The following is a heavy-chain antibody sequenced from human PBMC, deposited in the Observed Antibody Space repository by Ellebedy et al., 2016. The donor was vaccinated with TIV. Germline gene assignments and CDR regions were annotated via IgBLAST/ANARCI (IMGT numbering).Heavy chain of an antibody. D-gene: IGHD6-13*01. CDR1: GYTFTSYG. CDR2: ISAYNGNT. V-gene: IGHV1-18*01. CDR3: ARDAAAAGRKEVYFQH. Sequence: AASVKVSCKASGYTFTSYGISWVRQAPGQGLEWMGWISAYNGNTNYAQKLQGRVTMTTDTSTSTAYMELRSLRSDDTAVYYCARDAAAAGRKEVYFQHWGQGTLVTVSS. J-gene: IGHJ1*01.